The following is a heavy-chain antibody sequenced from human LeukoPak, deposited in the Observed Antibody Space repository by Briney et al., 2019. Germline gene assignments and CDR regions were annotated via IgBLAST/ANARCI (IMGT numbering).Heavy chain of an antibody. V-gene: IGHV3-7*01. CDR1: GFTFSSYW. Sequence: HPGGSLRLSCAASGFTFSSYWMSWVRQAPGKGLEWVANIKQDGSEKYYVDSVKGRFTISRDNAKNSLYLQMNSLRAEDTAVYSCARSMQFRITMNFDYWGQGTLVTVSS. D-gene: IGHD3-22*01. J-gene: IGHJ4*02. CDR2: IKQDGSEK. CDR3: ARSMQFRITMNFDY.